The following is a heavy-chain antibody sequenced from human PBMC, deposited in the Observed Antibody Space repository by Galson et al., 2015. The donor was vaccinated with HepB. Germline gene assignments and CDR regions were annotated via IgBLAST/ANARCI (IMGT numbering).Heavy chain of an antibody. V-gene: IGHV3-48*02. Sequence: SLRLSCAASGFTFSSYSMNWVRQAPGKGLEWVSYISSSSSTIYYADSVKGRFTISRDNAKNSLYLQMNSLRDEDTAVYYCARKGDDGYSDGQYYYCGMDVWGQGTTVTVSS. CDR3: ARKGDDGYSDGQYYYCGMDV. CDR2: ISSSSSTI. D-gene: IGHD5-18*01. J-gene: IGHJ6*02. CDR1: GFTFSSYS.